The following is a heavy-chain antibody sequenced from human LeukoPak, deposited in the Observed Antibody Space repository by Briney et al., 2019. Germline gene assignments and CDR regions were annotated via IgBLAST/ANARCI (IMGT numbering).Heavy chain of an antibody. J-gene: IGHJ4*02. CDR1: GGSISSYY. CDR3: ARDLMGASHFDY. CDR2: IYYSGTT. Sequence: KPSETLSLTCTVSGGSISSYYWSWIRQPPGKGLEWLGYIYYSGTTNYNPSLRSRVTISIDTSKNQFSLKMSSVTAADTAVYYCARDLMGASHFDYWGQGTLVTVSS. V-gene: IGHV4-59*01. D-gene: IGHD4/OR15-4a*01.